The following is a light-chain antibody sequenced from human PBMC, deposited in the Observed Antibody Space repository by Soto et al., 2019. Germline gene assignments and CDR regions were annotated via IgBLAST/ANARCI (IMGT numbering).Light chain of an antibody. Sequence: QSVLTQPPSASGTPGQRVTISCSGSSSNIGSNTVNWYQQLPGTAPKLLIYNNNQRPSGVPDRFSGSKSGTSASLAISGLQSEDEDDYYCAAWDDSLNGLVFGTGTNLTVL. J-gene: IGLJ1*01. V-gene: IGLV1-44*01. CDR2: NNN. CDR3: AAWDDSLNGLV. CDR1: SSNIGSNT.